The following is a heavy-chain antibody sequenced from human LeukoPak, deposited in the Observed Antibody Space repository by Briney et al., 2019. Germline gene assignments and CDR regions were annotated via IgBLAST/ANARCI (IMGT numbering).Heavy chain of an antibody. J-gene: IGHJ4*02. CDR1: GYIFTSFY. CDR3: ARAPASIAVAGTDFDY. CDR2: INPSGGST. Sequence: ASVKVSCKASGYIFTSFYIHWVRQAPGRGLEWMGIINPSGGSTNYAQKFQGRVTITRDTSASTAYMELSSLRSEDTAVYYCARAPASIAVAGTDFDYWGQGTLVTVSS. D-gene: IGHD6-19*01. V-gene: IGHV1-46*01.